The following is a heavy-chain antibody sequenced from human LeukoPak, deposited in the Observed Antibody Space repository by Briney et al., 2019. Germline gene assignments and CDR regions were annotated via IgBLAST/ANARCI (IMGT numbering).Heavy chain of an antibody. J-gene: IGHJ4*02. D-gene: IGHD2-15*01. V-gene: IGHV4-59*01. CDR2: IYYSGST. CDR3: AREEGEGWYFDY. Sequence: PSETLSLTCTVSGGSISSYYWSWIRQPPGKGLEWIGYIYYSGSTNYNPSLKSRVTISVDTSKNQFSLKLSSVTAADTAVYYCAREEGEGWYFDYWGQGTLVIVSS. CDR1: GGSISSYY.